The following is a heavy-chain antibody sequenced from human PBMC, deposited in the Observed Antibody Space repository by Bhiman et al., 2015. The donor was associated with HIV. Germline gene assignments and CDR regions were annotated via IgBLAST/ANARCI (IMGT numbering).Heavy chain of an antibody. Sequence: EVQLVESGGGLVKPGGSLRLSCAASGFTFSIYTMNWVRQAPGKGLEWVSSISSSSSYIYYADSVKGRFIISRDNAKNSLYLQMNSLRAEDTAVYYCARDFRSVGANDAFDIWGQGTMVTVSS. V-gene: IGHV3-21*01. J-gene: IGHJ3*02. D-gene: IGHD1-26*01. CDR2: ISSSSSYI. CDR3: ARDFRSVGANDAFDI. CDR1: GFTFSIYT.